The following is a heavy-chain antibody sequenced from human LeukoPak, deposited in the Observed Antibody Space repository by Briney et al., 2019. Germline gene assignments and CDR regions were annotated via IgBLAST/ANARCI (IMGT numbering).Heavy chain of an antibody. Sequence: PSETLSLTCTVSGGSISSYYWSWIRQPAGKGLEWIGRIYTSGSTNYNPSLKSRVTMSVDTSKNQFSLKLSSVTAADTAVYYCARDLLANYYDSSGPQLGYWGQGTLVTVSS. CDR3: ARDLLANYYDSSGPQLGY. D-gene: IGHD3-22*01. J-gene: IGHJ4*02. CDR2: IYTSGST. V-gene: IGHV4-4*07. CDR1: GGSISSYY.